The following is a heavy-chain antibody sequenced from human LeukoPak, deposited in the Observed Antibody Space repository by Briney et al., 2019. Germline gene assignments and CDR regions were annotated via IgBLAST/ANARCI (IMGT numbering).Heavy chain of an antibody. J-gene: IGHJ5*02. Sequence: SETLSLTCAVYGGSFSGYYWSWIRQPPGKGLEWMGEINHSGSTNYNPSLKSRVTISVDTSKNQFSLKLSSVTAADTAVYYCARVWKTYYYGSGSYRSWFDPWGQGTLVTVSS. CDR1: GGSFSGYY. V-gene: IGHV4-34*01. CDR2: INHSGST. D-gene: IGHD3-10*01. CDR3: ARVWKTYYYGSGSYRSWFDP.